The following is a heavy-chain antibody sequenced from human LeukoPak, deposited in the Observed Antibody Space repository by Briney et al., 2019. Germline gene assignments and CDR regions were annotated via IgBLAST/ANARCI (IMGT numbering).Heavy chain of an antibody. V-gene: IGHV1-2*02. CDR1: GYTFTSYD. D-gene: IGHD3-10*01. Sequence: GASVKVSCKTSGYTFTSYDINWVRQAPGQGLEWMGWINPNSGGTNYAQKFQGRVTMTRDTSISTAYMELSRLRSDDTAVYYCARDRVLLWFGEPSNYYYYYMDVWGKGTTVTVSS. CDR2: INPNSGGT. J-gene: IGHJ6*03. CDR3: ARDRVLLWFGEPSNYYYYYMDV.